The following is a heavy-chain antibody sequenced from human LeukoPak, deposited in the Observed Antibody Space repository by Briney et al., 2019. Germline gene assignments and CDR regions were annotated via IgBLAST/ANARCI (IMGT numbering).Heavy chain of an antibody. CDR1: GFTFSSYG. CDR3: ATDRGWRTSGYYLYYFEY. CDR2: IKHDGSEK. D-gene: IGHD3-3*01. V-gene: IGHV3-7*01. J-gene: IGHJ4*02. Sequence: GRSLRLSCAASGFTFSSYGMHWVRQAPGKGLEWVASIKHDGSEKYYVDSVRGRFTIPRDNTMNSLYLQMSSLRAEDTAVYYCATDRGWRTSGYYLYYFEYWGQGTLVTFSS.